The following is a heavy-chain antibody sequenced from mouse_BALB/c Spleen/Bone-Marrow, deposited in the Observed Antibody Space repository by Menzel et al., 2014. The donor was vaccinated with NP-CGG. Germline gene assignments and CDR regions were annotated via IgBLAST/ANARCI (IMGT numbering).Heavy chain of an antibody. CDR3: ARDKGRVFFDY. J-gene: IGHJ2*01. CDR2: IRNKANSYTT. Sequence: EVKVVESGGGLVQPGGSLRLSCATSGFTFTDYYMNWVRQPPGKALEWLGFIRNKANSYTTEYSASVKGRFTISRDNSQNILYLQMNTLRAEDSATYYCARDKGRVFFDYWGQGTTLAVSS. V-gene: IGHV7-3*02. CDR1: GFTFTDYY.